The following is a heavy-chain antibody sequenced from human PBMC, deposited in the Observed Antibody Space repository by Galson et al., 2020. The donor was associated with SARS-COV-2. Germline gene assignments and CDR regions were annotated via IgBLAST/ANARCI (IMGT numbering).Heavy chain of an antibody. V-gene: IGHV4-59*01. CDR3: ARGDVDIGLRYYFDY. D-gene: IGHD5-12*01. J-gene: IGHJ4*02. CDR2: IYYSGST. CDR1: GGSISSYY. Sequence: SETLSLTCTVSGGSISSYYCSWIQQPPGKGLEWIGYIYYSGSTNYNPSLKSRVTISVDTSKNQFSLKLSSVTAADTAVYYCARGDVDIGLRYYFDYWGQGTLVTVSS.